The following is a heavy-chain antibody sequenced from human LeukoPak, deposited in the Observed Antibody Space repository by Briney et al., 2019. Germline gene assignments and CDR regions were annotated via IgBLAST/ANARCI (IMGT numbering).Heavy chain of an antibody. Sequence: SETLSLTCTVSGGSISSYYWSWIRQPPGKGLEWIGYIYYSGSTSYNPSLKSRVTISVDTSKNQFSLKLSSVTAADTAVYYCARSGYYDFWSGYYGEGLSGYWGQGTLVTVSS. J-gene: IGHJ4*02. D-gene: IGHD3-3*01. CDR2: IYYSGST. CDR1: GGSISSYY. CDR3: ARSGYYDFWSGYYGEGLSGY. V-gene: IGHV4-59*12.